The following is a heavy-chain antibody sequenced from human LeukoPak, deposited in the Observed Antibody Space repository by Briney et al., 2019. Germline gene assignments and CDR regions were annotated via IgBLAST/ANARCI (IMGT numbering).Heavy chain of an antibody. CDR2: ISGDGVST. CDR1: GLPIGDFA. D-gene: IGHD3-3*02. J-gene: IGHJ4*02. CDR3: ARELGKFDY. V-gene: IGHV3-43*02. Sequence: AGGSLRLSCVASGLPIGDFAMHWVRQAPGQGLEWVSLISGDGVSTFFTDSVKGRFSISRDNSKNSLFLEMSSLRTEDIAMYYCARELGKFDYWGQGTLVAVSS.